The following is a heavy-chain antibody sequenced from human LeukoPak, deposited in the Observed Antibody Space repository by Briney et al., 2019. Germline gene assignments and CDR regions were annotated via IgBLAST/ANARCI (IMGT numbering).Heavy chain of an antibody. CDR3: ARERTTMRVNWFDP. V-gene: IGHV3-20*04. Sequence: PGGSLRLSCAASGFTFDDYGMSWVRHAPGKGLEWISGINWNGGSTGYADSVKGRFTISRDKAKNSLYLQMNSLRAEDTAVYYCARERTTMRVNWFDPWGQGTLVTVSS. D-gene: IGHD4/OR15-4a*01. J-gene: IGHJ5*02. CDR1: GFTFDDYG. CDR2: INWNGGST.